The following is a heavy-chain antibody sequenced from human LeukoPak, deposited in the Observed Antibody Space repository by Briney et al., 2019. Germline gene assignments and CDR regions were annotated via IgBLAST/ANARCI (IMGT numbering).Heavy chain of an antibody. CDR1: GYTFTRYY. D-gene: IGHD1-1*01. CDR2: IDPSGGST. J-gene: IGHJ4*02. V-gene: IGHV1-46*01. Sequence: GASVKVCCKASGYTFTRYYMHWVRQAPGQGLEWMGIIDPSGGSTSYAQKFQGRVTMTRDTSTSTVYMDLSSLRSEDTAVYYCARDKSGTTQGDSDYWGQGTLVTVSS. CDR3: ARDKSGTTQGDSDY.